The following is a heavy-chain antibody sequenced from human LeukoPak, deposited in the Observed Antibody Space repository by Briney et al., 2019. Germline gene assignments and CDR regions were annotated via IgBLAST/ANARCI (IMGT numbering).Heavy chain of an antibody. V-gene: IGHV1-46*01. CDR3: ARDLSENSDAFDI. Sequence: GASVEVSCKASGYTFTSYYMHWVRQAPGQGLEWMGIINPSGGSTSYAQKFQGRVTMTRDMSTSTVYMELSSLRSEDTAVYYCARDLSENSDAFDIWGQGTMVTVSS. D-gene: IGHD2/OR15-2a*01. J-gene: IGHJ3*02. CDR2: INPSGGST. CDR1: GYTFTSYY.